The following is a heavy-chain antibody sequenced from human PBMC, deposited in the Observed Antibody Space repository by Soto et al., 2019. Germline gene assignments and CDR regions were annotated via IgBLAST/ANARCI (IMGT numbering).Heavy chain of an antibody. D-gene: IGHD6-13*01. J-gene: IGHJ4*02. CDR2: IYYSGRT. Sequence: ENLSLTCTVSGGSISSYYWSWIRQPPGKGLEWIGYIYYSGRTNYNPSLKSRVTISVDTSKNQFSLKLSSVTAADTAVYYCARALTAAAGIPFDYWGQGTLVTVSS. V-gene: IGHV4-59*01. CDR3: ARALTAAAGIPFDY. CDR1: GGSISSYY.